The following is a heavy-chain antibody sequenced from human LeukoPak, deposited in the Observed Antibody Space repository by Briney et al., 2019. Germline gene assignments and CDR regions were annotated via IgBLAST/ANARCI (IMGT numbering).Heavy chain of an antibody. CDR3: ARESTRSGSYWHYGMDV. CDR2: INPSGGST. D-gene: IGHD1-26*01. J-gene: IGHJ6*02. Sequence: ASVKVSCKASGYTFTSYYMHRVRQAPGQGLEWMGIINPSGGSTSYAQKFQGRVTMTRDTSTSTVYMELSSLRSEDTAVYYCARESTRSGSYWHYGMDVWGQGTTVTVSS. CDR1: GYTFTSYY. V-gene: IGHV1-46*01.